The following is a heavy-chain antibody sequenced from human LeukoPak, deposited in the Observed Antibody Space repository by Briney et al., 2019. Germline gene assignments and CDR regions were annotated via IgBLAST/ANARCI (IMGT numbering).Heavy chain of an antibody. J-gene: IGHJ5*02. D-gene: IGHD3-3*01. Sequence: ASVKVSCKASGYTFTIYGMSWVRQAPGQRLEWMGWMNPNSGNTGYAQKFQGRITISRNTSINTAYMQLSGLTSDDTAVYYCATRRLERRAGSWFDPWGQGTLVTVSS. CDR2: MNPNSGNT. CDR3: ATRRLERRAGSWFDP. V-gene: IGHV1-8*01. CDR1: GYTFTIYG.